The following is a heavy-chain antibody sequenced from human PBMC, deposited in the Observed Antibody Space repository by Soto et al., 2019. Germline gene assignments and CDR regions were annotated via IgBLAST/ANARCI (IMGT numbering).Heavy chain of an antibody. CDR1: AGSISSSRHY. D-gene: IGHD1-1*01. J-gene: IGHJ4*01. Sequence: PSETRCFTCTVSAGSISSSRHYWGWLRQSPGKGLEWIGSIYYSGSTYYNPSLQSRVTISVDTSKNQFSLKLSSVSAANTAVYYCARLFGVSIRGHHNSNYIHFRG. CDR3: ARLFGVSIRGHHNSNYIHF. CDR2: IYYSGST. V-gene: IGHV4-39*01.